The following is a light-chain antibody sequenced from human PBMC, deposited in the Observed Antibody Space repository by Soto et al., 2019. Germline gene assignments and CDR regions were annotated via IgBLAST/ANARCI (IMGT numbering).Light chain of an antibody. Sequence: EIVLTQSPGTLSLSPGERATLSCRASQSVSSSYLAWYQQKPAQAPRLLIYGASSRATGIPDRFSGSGSGTDFPLTISRLEPEDIAVYYCQQYCRSPPYTFGQGTKLEMK. V-gene: IGKV3-20*01. CDR1: QSVSSSY. J-gene: IGKJ2*01. CDR3: QQYCRSPPYT. CDR2: GAS.